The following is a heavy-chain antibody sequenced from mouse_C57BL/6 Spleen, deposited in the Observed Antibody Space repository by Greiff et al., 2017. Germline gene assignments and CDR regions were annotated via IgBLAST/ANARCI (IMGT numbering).Heavy chain of an antibody. CDR2: IYPGSGST. J-gene: IGHJ4*01. D-gene: IGHD1-1*01. CDR3: ARDDSSSYGDAMDY. Sequence: QVQLQQSGAELVKPGASVKMSCKASGYTFTSSWITWVKQRPGQGLEWIGYIYPGSGSTNYTEKFKSKATLTADTSSSTAYMQLSSLTSEDSAVYDRARDDSSSYGDAMDYWGQGTSVTVSS. CDR1: GYTFTSSW. V-gene: IGHV1-55*01.